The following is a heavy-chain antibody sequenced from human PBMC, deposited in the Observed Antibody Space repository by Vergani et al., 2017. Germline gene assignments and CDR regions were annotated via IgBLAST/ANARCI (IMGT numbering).Heavy chain of an antibody. CDR1: GFTFSSYS. D-gene: IGHD4-17*01. CDR2: ISSSSSTI. V-gene: IGHV3-48*04. Sequence: EVQLVESGGGLVQPGGSLRLSCAASGFTFSSYSMNWVRQAPGKGLEWVSYISSSSSTIYYADSVKGRFTISKDNAKNSLYLKMNSLRAEDTAVYYCARENGDYDFLRWFDPWGQGTLVTVSS. J-gene: IGHJ5*02. CDR3: ARENGDYDFLRWFDP.